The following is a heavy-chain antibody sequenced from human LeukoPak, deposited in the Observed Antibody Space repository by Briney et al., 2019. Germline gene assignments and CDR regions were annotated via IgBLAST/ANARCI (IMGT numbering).Heavy chain of an antibody. J-gene: IGHJ4*02. CDR2: IYYSGST. Sequence: PSETLSLTCTVSGGSISSSSYYWGWIRQPPGKGLEWIGSIYYSGSTYYNPSLKSRVTISVDTSKNQFSLKLSSVTAADTAVYYCARGSSGYYYVPPFDYWGQGTLVTVTS. CDR1: GGSISSSSYY. V-gene: IGHV4-39*01. D-gene: IGHD3-22*01. CDR3: ARGSSGYYYVPPFDY.